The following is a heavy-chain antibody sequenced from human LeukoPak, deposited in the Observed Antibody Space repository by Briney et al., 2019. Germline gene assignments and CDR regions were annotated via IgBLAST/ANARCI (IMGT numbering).Heavy chain of an antibody. CDR1: GGSISGYY. CDR2: IYYTGSA. Sequence: SETLSLTCTVSGGSISGYYWNWIRQPPGKGLEWIGYIYYTGSANYNPSLKSRLTMSVDTSKNQFSLTLSSVTAADTAFYYCARSYGGNSGRFDSWGQGTLVTVSS. V-gene: IGHV4-59*08. J-gene: IGHJ4*02. D-gene: IGHD4-23*01. CDR3: ARSYGGNSGRFDS.